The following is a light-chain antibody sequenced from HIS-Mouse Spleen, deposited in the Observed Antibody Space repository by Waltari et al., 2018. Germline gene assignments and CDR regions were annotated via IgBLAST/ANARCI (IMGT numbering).Light chain of an antibody. CDR1: SSAVGSYNL. CDR3: CSYAGSSTWV. CDR2: EGS. Sequence: QSALTQPASVSGSPGQSITISCTGTSSAVGSYNLVSWYQQHPGKAPKLMIYEGSKRPSGVSNRFSGSKSGSTASLTISGLQAEDEADYYCCSYAGSSTWVFGGGTKLTVL. V-gene: IGLV2-23*01. J-gene: IGLJ3*02.